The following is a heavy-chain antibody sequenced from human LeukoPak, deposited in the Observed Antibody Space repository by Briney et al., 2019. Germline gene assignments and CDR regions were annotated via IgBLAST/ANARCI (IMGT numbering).Heavy chain of an antibody. CDR2: IYAGDSST. Sequence: GESLKISSKCSGFTFLTYSCAFVRQMPGKGLEWMGVIYAGDSSTRYSPSFQGQVTISIDKSISTAYLQWSSLKASDSAIYYCAIHSCYDSRGQGTLVTVSS. CDR3: AIHSCYDS. J-gene: IGHJ4*02. V-gene: IGHV5-51*01. D-gene: IGHD3-16*01. CDR1: GFTFLTYS.